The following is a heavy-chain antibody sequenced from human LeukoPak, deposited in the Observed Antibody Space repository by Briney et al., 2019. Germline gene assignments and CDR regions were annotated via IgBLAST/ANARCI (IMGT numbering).Heavy chain of an antibody. Sequence: PSETLSLTCTVSGGSISSGSYYWTWIRQPAGKGLGWIGRIYTSGSTNYNPSLKSRVTISVDTSKNQFSLNLSSVTAADTAMYYCARGRTVAGFDYWGQGTLVTVSS. D-gene: IGHD6-19*01. CDR3: ARGRTVAGFDY. CDR2: IYTSGST. V-gene: IGHV4-61*02. J-gene: IGHJ4*02. CDR1: GGSISSGSYY.